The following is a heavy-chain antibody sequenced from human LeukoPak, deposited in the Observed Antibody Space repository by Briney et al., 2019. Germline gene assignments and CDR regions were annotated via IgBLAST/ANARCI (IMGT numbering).Heavy chain of an antibody. CDR2: IFYSGST. D-gene: IGHD3-9*01. J-gene: IGHJ3*02. CDR1: SGSISTSNYY. Sequence: SETLSLTCTVSSGSISTSNYYWGWVRQPPGKALEWIGNIFYSGSTYYSPSLKSRVTISLDTSRNQFSLKLNSVTAADTAVYYCARGQFYYDILTGYYHDAFDIWGQGTMVTVSS. CDR3: ARGQFYYDILTGYYHDAFDI. V-gene: IGHV4-39*07.